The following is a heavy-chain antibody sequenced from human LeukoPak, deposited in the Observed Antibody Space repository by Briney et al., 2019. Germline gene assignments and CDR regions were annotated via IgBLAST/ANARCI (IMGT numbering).Heavy chain of an antibody. CDR3: ARDRGTWNDDGFDY. J-gene: IGHJ4*02. V-gene: IGHV4-38-2*02. Sequence: SETLSLTCTVSGYSISSGYYWGWIRQPPGKGLEWIGSIYHSGRTYYNPSLKSRVTISVDTSKNRFSLKLSSVTAADTAVYYCARDRGTWNDDGFDYWGQGTLVTVSS. CDR1: GYSISSGYY. D-gene: IGHD1-1*01. CDR2: IYHSGRT.